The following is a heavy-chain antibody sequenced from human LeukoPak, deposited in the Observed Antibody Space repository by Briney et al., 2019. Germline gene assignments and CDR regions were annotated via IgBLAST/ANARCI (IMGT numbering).Heavy chain of an antibody. Sequence: GGSLRLSCAASKFTFSDYYMTWIRQAPGKGLEWVSYISYSGDTIYYADSVKGRFTVSRDNAKNLLYLQMNSLRAEDTAVYYCATYYDFWSGYIPVDYWGQGTLVTVSS. CDR3: ATYYDFWSGYIPVDY. V-gene: IGHV3-11*04. CDR2: ISYSGDTI. D-gene: IGHD3-3*01. CDR1: KFTFSDYY. J-gene: IGHJ4*02.